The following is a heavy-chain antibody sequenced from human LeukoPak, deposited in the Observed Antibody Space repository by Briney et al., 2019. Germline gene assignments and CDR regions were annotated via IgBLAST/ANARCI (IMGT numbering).Heavy chain of an antibody. Sequence: SETLSLTCTVSGGSISGYSWSWIRQPPGKGLEWIGYVYYSGSTNYNPSLKSRVTISVDTSKSQFSLKLSSMTAADTAVYYCARRSAAEDYWGQGSLVTVSS. CDR1: GGSISGYS. J-gene: IGHJ4*02. D-gene: IGHD6-13*01. CDR3: ARRSAAEDY. V-gene: IGHV4-59*01. CDR2: VYYSGST.